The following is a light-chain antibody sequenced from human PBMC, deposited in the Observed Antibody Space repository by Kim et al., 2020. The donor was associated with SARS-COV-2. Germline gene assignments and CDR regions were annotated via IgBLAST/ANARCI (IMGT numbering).Light chain of an antibody. V-gene: IGKV1-27*01. Sequence: DIDLTQSPCSLSSSVGDRVTITCRASQGIGNYLAWYQQKPGQVPRLLIYDASTLPTAIPSRFTGSGSGTDFTLTISSLQPEDVATYFCQQCNGGSETFGQGTKVDIK. CDR1: QGIGNY. CDR2: DAS. J-gene: IGKJ1*01. CDR3: QQCNGGSET.